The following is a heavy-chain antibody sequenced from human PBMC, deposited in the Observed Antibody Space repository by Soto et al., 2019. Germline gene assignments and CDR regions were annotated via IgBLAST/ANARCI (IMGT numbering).Heavy chain of an antibody. CDR3: ARDQQWRRYYGMDV. V-gene: IGHV3-7*01. CDR2: IKQDGSEK. Sequence: GGSLRLSCAASGFSFSSDWKSWVRQAPGKGLEWVANIKQDGSEKYYVDSVKGRFTISRDNAKNSLYLQMNSLRAEDTAVYYCARDQQWRRYYGMDVWGQGTTVTVSS. D-gene: IGHD6-19*01. J-gene: IGHJ6*02. CDR1: GFSFSSDW.